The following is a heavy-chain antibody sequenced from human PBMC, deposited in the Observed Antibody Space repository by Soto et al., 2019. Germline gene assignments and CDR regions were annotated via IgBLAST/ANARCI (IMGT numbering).Heavy chain of an antibody. Sequence: SETLSLTCAVYGGSFSGYYWSWIRQPPGKGLEWIGEINHSGSTNYNPSLKSQVTISVDTSKNQFSLKLSSVTAADTAVYYCASGGYSSGWYYFDYWGQGTLVTVSS. CDR3: ASGGYSSGWYYFDY. CDR2: INHSGST. CDR1: GGSFSGYY. D-gene: IGHD6-19*01. V-gene: IGHV4-34*01. J-gene: IGHJ4*02.